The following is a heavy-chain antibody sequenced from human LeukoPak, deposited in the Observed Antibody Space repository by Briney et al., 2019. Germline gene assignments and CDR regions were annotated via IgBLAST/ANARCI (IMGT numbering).Heavy chain of an antibody. CDR1: GYSISSGYY. J-gene: IGHJ4*02. Sequence: PSETLSLTCAVSGYSISSGYYWGWIRRPPGKGLEWIGSIYHSGSTYYNPSLKRRVTISVDTSKNQFYLKLSSVTAADTAVYYCTRQAEWLRWIWFDYWGQGTLVTVSS. V-gene: IGHV4-38-2*01. D-gene: IGHD5-12*01. CDR2: IYHSGST. CDR3: TRQAEWLRWIWFDY.